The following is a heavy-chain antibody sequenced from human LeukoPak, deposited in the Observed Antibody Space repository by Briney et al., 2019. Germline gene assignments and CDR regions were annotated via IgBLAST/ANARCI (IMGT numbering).Heavy chain of an antibody. J-gene: IGHJ4*02. CDR1: GFTLSDYY. CDR3: ARGTYYYGSGSYYYFDY. D-gene: IGHD3-10*01. V-gene: IGHV3-11*05. Sequence: SGGSLRLSCAASGFTLSDYYMSWIRQAPGKGLEWVSYISSSSSYTNYAESVKGRFTISRDNAQNSLYLQMNSLRAEDTAVYYCARGTYYYGSGSYYYFDYWGQGTLVTVSS. CDR2: ISSSSSYT.